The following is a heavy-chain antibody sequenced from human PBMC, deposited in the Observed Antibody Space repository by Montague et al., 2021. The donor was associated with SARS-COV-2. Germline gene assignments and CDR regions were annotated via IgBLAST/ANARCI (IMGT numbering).Heavy chain of an antibody. J-gene: IGHJ6*02. D-gene: IGHD4-11*01. V-gene: IGHV4-59*08. CDR1: LDSIGEYS. CDR3: ARHLRVTTVTSHMYHYAMDV. Sequence: SETLSLTCSGSLDSIGEYSWRWTQESPSEVLEWIGYVCCSRRTNYNPSLTSRVTISVDTSKNQVSLKLTSVTAADTAVYYCARHLRVTTVTSHMYHYAMDVWGQGTTGTVSS. CDR2: VCCSRRT.